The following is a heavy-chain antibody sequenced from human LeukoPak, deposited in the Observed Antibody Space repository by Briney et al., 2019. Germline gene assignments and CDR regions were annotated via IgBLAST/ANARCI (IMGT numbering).Heavy chain of an antibody. Sequence: SVKVSCKASGGTFSSYAISWVRQAPGQGLEWMGGIIPIFGTANYAQKFQGRVTITADKSTSTAYMELSSLRSEDTAVYYCARVEYYYDSSGYTYYFDYWGQGTLVTVSS. V-gene: IGHV1-69*06. D-gene: IGHD3-22*01. CDR1: GGTFSSYA. CDR2: IIPIFGTA. CDR3: ARVEYYYDSSGYTYYFDY. J-gene: IGHJ4*02.